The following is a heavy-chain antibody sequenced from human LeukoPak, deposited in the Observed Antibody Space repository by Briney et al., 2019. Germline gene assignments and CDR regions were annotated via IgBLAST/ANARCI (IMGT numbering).Heavy chain of an antibody. V-gene: IGHV3-7*01. J-gene: IGHJ4*02. D-gene: IGHD5-12*01. Sequence: GGSLRLSCAASGFTFRSYWMSWVRQAPGKGLEWVANINQGGSVKYYADSVKGRFTISRDDAKNSLYVQMNSLRDEDTAVYYCARVGYSGWNLEYWGQGTLVTVSS. CDR1: GFTFRSYW. CDR3: ARVGYSGWNLEY. CDR2: INQGGSVK.